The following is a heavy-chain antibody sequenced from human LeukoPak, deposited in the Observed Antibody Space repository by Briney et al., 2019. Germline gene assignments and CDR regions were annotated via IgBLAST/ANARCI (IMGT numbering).Heavy chain of an antibody. CDR2: IWYDGSNK. V-gene: IGHV3-33*01. CDR1: GFTFSSSG. CDR3: ARDKQWLVPWFDP. J-gene: IGHJ5*02. D-gene: IGHD6-19*01. Sequence: GGSLRLSCAPSGFTFSSSGMHWVRQAPGKGLEWVAVIWYDGSNKYYADSVKGRFTISRDNSKNTLYLQMNSLRAEDTAVYYCARDKQWLVPWFDPWGQGTLVTVSS.